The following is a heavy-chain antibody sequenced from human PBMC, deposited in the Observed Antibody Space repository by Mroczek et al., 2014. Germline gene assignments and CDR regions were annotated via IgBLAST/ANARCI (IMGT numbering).Heavy chain of an antibody. D-gene: IGHD6-13*01. CDR3: AREIAAAGTVWFDP. J-gene: IGHJ5*02. CDR1: GFTFSSYG. V-gene: IGHV3-33*01. CDR2: IWYDGSNK. Sequence: QVQLVESGGGVVQPGRSLRLSCAASGFTFSSYGMHWVRQAPGKGLKWVAVIWYDGSNKYYADSVKGRFTISRDNSKNTLYLQMNSLRAEDTAVYYCAREIAAAGTVWFDPWGQGTLVTVSS.